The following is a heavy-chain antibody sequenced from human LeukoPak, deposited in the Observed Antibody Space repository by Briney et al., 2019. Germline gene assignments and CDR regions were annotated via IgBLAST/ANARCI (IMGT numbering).Heavy chain of an antibody. V-gene: IGHV1-8*02. CDR1: GYTFTGYY. CDR2: MNPNSGST. D-gene: IGHD2-15*01. CDR3: ARGRYCSGGSCYSGWFDP. J-gene: IGHJ5*02. Sequence: ASVKVSCKASGYTFTGYYMHWVRQAPGQGLEWMGWMNPNSGSTGYAQKFQGRVTMTRNTSISTAYMELSSLRSEDTAVYYCARGRYCSGGSCYSGWFDPWGQGTLVTVSS.